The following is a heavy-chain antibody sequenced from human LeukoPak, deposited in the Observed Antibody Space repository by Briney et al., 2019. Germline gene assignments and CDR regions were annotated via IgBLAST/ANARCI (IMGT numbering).Heavy chain of an antibody. CDR2: IYYSGST. J-gene: IGHJ4*02. CDR1: GVSFSSYY. CDR3: ATRGSSSSVDY. V-gene: IGHV4-59*01. D-gene: IGHD6-6*01. Sequence: PSETLSLTCTVSGVSFSSYYWTWIRQPPGKGLEWIGYIYYSGSTNYNPSLKSRVTMSLDTSKNQFSLKLTSVTAADTAVYYCATRGSSSSVDYWGQGTLVTVSS.